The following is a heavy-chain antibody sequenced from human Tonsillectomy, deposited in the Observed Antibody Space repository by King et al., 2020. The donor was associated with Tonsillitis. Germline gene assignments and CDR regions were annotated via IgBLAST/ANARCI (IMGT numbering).Heavy chain of an antibody. D-gene: IGHD4/OR15-4a*01. CDR2: ISYDGSNK. V-gene: IGHV3-30*18. J-gene: IGHJ4*02. CDR1: GFTFSSYA. CDR3: AKEDDYEVTAHAIDY. Sequence: VQLVESGGGVVQPGRSLRLSCAASGFTFSSYAMHWVRQAPGKGLEWVAIISYDGSNKYYADSVKGRFTISRDNSKNTLYLQMNSLRAEDTAVYYCAKEDDYEVTAHAIDYWGQGTLVIVSS.